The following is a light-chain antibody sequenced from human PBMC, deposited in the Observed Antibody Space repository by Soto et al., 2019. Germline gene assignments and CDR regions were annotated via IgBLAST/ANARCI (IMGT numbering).Light chain of an antibody. CDR3: QQSYSTPRT. CDR1: QSISNY. J-gene: IGKJ1*01. V-gene: IGKV1-39*01. Sequence: DIQMTQSPSSLSASVGDRVTITCRASQSISNYLNWYQQKPGKAPKLLMYAASSLQSGVPSRFSGSGSGTDFTLTISSLQPEDCATYYCQQSYSTPRTFGQGTKVAIK. CDR2: AAS.